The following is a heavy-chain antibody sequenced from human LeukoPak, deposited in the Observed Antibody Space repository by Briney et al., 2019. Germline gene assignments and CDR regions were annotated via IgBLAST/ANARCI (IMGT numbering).Heavy chain of an antibody. CDR2: IYHSGST. J-gene: IGHJ4*02. CDR3: AAVPPRIAAALDY. D-gene: IGHD6-13*01. Sequence: SQTLSLTCTVSGGSISSGGYYWNWIRQPPGKGLEWIGYIYHSGSTYYNPSLKSRVTISVDTSKNQFSLKLSSVTAADTAVYYCAAVPPRIAAALDYWGQGTLVTVSS. V-gene: IGHV4-30-2*01. CDR1: GGSISSGGYY.